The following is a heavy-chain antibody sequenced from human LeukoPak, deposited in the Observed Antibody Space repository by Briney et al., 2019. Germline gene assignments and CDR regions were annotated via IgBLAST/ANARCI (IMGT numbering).Heavy chain of an antibody. CDR1: GYTLTSYG. Sequence: ASVRVACKTSGYTLTSYGITWVRQAPGQGLEWMGWISGYNGHTDYAQNLQGRVTMTIDTSTSTAHMELTRLRSDDTAVYYCARKIAGVWFDPWGQGTLVTVSS. CDR2: ISGYNGHT. D-gene: IGHD6-13*01. CDR3: ARKIAGVWFDP. V-gene: IGHV1-18*01. J-gene: IGHJ5*02.